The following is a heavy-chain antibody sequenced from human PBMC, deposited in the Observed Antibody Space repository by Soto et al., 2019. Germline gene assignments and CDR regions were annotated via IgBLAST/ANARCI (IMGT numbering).Heavy chain of an antibody. CDR3: AKVSRKGSAIDFDY. CDR1: GYTFSNYD. CDR2: VNPNNGDT. D-gene: IGHD3-10*01. Sequence: QVQLVQSGAELKKPGASVTVSCKDSGYTFSNYDMNWVRQATGQGPEWIGWVNPNNGDTGYAQKFQGRVTLTTDISTTTAYMELTSLRSEDTAIYYCAKVSRKGSAIDFDYWGQGTLITVSA. V-gene: IGHV1-8*01. J-gene: IGHJ4*02.